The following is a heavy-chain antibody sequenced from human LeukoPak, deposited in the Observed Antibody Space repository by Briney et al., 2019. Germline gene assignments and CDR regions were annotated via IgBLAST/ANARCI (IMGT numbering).Heavy chain of an antibody. Sequence: GGSLRLSCAASGVIFNNFAFHWVRQAPGKGLEWVAVISYDGSNEYYADSVKGRFTISRDNSKNTLYLQMNSLRAEDTAVYYCARGGDYGDPAFDYWGQGTLVTVSS. CDR2: ISYDGSNE. CDR3: ARGGDYGDPAFDY. CDR1: GVIFNNFA. D-gene: IGHD4-17*01. J-gene: IGHJ4*02. V-gene: IGHV3-30-3*01.